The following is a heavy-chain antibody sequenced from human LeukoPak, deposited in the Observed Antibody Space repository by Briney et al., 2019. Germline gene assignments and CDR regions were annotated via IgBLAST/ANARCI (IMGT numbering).Heavy chain of an antibody. CDR3: ARSSPHSSSWYDAFDI. CDR2: IYTSGST. CDR1: GGSISSYY. J-gene: IGHJ3*02. V-gene: IGHV4-4*07. Sequence: SETLSLTCTVSGGSISSYYWSWIRQPAGKGLEWIGRIYTSGSTNYNPSLKSRVTMSVDTSKNQFSLKLSSVTAADTAVYYCARSSPHSSSWYDAFDIWGQGTMVTVSS. D-gene: IGHD6-13*01.